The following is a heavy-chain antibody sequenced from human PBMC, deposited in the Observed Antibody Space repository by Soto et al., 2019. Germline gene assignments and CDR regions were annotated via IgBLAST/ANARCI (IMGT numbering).Heavy chain of an antibody. CDR2: INPSGGST. V-gene: IGHV1-46*01. CDR1: GYTFTSSY. J-gene: IGHJ6*02. Sequence: GASVKVSCKASGYTFTSSYMHWVRQAPGQGLEWMGIINPSGGSTNYAQKFQGRVTMTRDTSTSTVYMEVSSLRSEDTAVYYCARSQITMVRGVTGMEVWGQGTTVTVSS. D-gene: IGHD3-10*01. CDR3: ARSQITMVRGVTGMEV.